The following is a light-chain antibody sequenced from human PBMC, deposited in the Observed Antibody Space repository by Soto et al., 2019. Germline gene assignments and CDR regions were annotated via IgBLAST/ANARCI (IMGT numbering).Light chain of an antibody. CDR2: AAS. J-gene: IGKJ4*01. V-gene: IGKV1D-17*01. CDR3: LQHNSYS. Sequence: NIQMTQSPSAMSASVGDRVTITCRARQGITNFLAWFQQKPGKVPSHLIFAASSLQSGFPSRFSGSGSGTAFTLTISSLQPEDFATYYYLQHNSYSFGGGTKVEIK. CDR1: QGITNF.